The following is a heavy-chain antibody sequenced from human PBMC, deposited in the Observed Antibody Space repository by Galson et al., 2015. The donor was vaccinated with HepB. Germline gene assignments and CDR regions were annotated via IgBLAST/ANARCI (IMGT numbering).Heavy chain of an antibody. J-gene: IGHJ6*02. Sequence: SVKVSCKAAGYTFTSYDINWVRQATGQGLEWMGWMNPNSGNTGDAQKFQGRVTMTKSTSISTAYMKLSSLRSEDTAVYYCARVPPYCINSICSSREGIDVWGQGTTVTVSS. CDR2: MNPNSGNT. CDR1: GYTFTSYD. D-gene: IGHD2-8*01. CDR3: ARVPPYCINSICSSREGIDV. V-gene: IGHV1-8*01.